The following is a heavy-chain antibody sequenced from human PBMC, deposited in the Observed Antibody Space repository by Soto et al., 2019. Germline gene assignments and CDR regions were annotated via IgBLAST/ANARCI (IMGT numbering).Heavy chain of an antibody. CDR1: GYNFAGYW. J-gene: IGHJ4*02. CDR2: IYPSDSDT. Sequence: GASLKSACNGYGYNFAGYWIAWVRQMPGKGLELMGIIYPSDSDTRYRPSFQGQVTISADKSISSAYLQWSSLRASDTAMYYCARGGVSTRTFDYWGQGTPVTVSS. V-gene: IGHV5-51*01. CDR3: ARGGVSTRTFDY. D-gene: IGHD3-3*01.